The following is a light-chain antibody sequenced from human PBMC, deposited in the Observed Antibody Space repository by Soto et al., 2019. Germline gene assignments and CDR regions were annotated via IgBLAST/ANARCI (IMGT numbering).Light chain of an antibody. J-gene: IGKJ1*01. CDR2: DAS. V-gene: IGKV1-5*01. Sequence: DIQMTQSPSTLSASVGDRVTITCRASHSISSWLAWYQQKPGQAPKLLIYDASSLESGVPSRFSGSGSGTEFTLTISSLQPDDFATYYCQQYNSYSRTFGQGTKVEIK. CDR1: HSISSW. CDR3: QQYNSYSRT.